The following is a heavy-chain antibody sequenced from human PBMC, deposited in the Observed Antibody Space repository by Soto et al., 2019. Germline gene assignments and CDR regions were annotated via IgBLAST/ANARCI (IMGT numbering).Heavy chain of an antibody. CDR3: AGDPDSHYNDSHASSYP. V-gene: IGHV1-69*08. CDR2: IIPIIGII. D-gene: IGHD4-4*01. J-gene: IGHJ5*02. Sequence: QVQLVQSGAEVKKPGSSVKVSCKASGGTFSTYTITWVRQAPGQGLEWMGRIIPIIGIINYAQKFQGRVTISAAEFTGTAYMELTGLRSDDTAVYYCAGDPDSHYNDSHASSYPWGQGTLVTVSS. CDR1: GGTFSTYT.